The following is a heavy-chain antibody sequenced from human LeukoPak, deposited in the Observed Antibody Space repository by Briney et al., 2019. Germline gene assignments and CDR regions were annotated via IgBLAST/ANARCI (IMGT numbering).Heavy chain of an antibody. Sequence: SETLSLTCTVSGYSISSGYYWGWIRQPPGKGLEWIGSIYYSGSTYYNPSLKSRVTISVDTSKNQFSLKLSSVTAADTAVYYCASVRDGYNSRPFDYWGQGTLVTVSS. CDR2: IYYSGST. D-gene: IGHD5-24*01. V-gene: IGHV4-38-2*02. J-gene: IGHJ4*02. CDR3: ASVRDGYNSRPFDY. CDR1: GYSISSGYY.